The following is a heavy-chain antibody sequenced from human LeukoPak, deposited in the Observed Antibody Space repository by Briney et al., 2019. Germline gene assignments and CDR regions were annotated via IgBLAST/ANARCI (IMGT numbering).Heavy chain of an antibody. CDR2: ISAYNGNT. V-gene: IGHV1-18*04. J-gene: IGHJ4*02. CDR3: ARDRAPLLWFGEDGGY. CDR1: GYTFTDYH. Sequence: ASVKVSCKTSGYTFTDYHMHWVRQAPGQGLEWMGWISAYNGNTNYAQKLQGRVTMTTDTSTSTAYMELRSLRSDDTAVYYCARDRAPLLWFGEDGGYWGQGTLVTVSS. D-gene: IGHD3-10*01.